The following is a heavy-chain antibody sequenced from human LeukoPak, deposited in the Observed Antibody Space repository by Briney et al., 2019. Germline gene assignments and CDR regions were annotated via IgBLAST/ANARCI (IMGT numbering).Heavy chain of an antibody. Sequence: ASVKVSCKASGYTLTGYYMHWVRQAPGQGLEWMGWINPNSGGTNYAQKFQGRVTMTRDTSISTAYMELSRLRSDDTAVYYCARDPPTDYYGSGSYQSYYYGMDVWGQGTTVTVSS. CDR1: GYTLTGYY. J-gene: IGHJ6*02. V-gene: IGHV1-2*02. CDR3: ARDPPTDYYGSGSYQSYYYGMDV. D-gene: IGHD3-10*01. CDR2: INPNSGGT.